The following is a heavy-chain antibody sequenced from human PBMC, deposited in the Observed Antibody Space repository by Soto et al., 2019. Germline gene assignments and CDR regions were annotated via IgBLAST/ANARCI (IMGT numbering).Heavy chain of an antibody. CDR3: AAELGFGKLSVV. Sequence: QVQVVQSGVEVRRPGSSVKVSCKASGDTFKNCVISWVRQAPGQGLEWMGGIIPLFGTTDFAQRFQGRLTITTDESTTTAYIELSRLRSEDKATYHCAAELGFGKLSVVWGQGTTVIVSS. J-gene: IGHJ6*02. V-gene: IGHV1-69*01. D-gene: IGHD3-10*01. CDR1: GDTFKNCV. CDR2: IIPLFGTT.